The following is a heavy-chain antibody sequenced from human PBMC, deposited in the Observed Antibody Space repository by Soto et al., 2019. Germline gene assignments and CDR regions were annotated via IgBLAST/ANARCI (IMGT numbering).Heavy chain of an antibody. Sequence: SETLSFTCTVSAGSIFHGGHYWNWLRQPPGRGLEWIGKLFFSGNTLYNTPLKSGLSFSVDSDKNEFTLNVTSGTAADTAIYYCARDNYVGMLEYWGTGSLV. J-gene: IGHJ4*02. CDR3: ARDNYVGMLEY. V-gene: IGHV4-31*03. CDR2: LFFSGNT. CDR1: AGSIFHGGHY. D-gene: IGHD1-7*01.